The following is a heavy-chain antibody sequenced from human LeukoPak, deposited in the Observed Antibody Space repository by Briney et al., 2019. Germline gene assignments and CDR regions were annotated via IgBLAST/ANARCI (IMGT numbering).Heavy chain of an antibody. J-gene: IGHJ4*02. V-gene: IGHV3-23*01. CDR2: ISGSGDTT. CDR1: GFTFSSYA. CDR3: AKDRISTSGTVDY. Sequence: GGSLRLSCAATGFTFSSYAMTWVRQAPGKGLEWVSGISGSGDTTYYADSVKGRFTISRDNSKNTLYLQMNSLRAEDTAIYYCAKDRISTSGTVDYWGQGTLVTVSS. D-gene: IGHD6-13*01.